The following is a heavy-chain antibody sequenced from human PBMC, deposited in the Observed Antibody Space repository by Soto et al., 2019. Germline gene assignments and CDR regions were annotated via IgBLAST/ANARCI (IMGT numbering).Heavy chain of an antibody. CDR1: GGSFSGYY. D-gene: IGHD2-2*01. J-gene: IGHJ4*02. Sequence: PSETLSLTCAVYGGSFSGYYWSWIRQPPGKGLEWIGEINHSGSTNYNPSLKSRVTISVDTSKNQFSLKLSSVTAADTAVYYCARAAVRVGAVVPAAKGYFDYWGQGTLVTVSS. CDR3: ARAAVRVGAVVPAAKGYFDY. CDR2: INHSGST. V-gene: IGHV4-34*01.